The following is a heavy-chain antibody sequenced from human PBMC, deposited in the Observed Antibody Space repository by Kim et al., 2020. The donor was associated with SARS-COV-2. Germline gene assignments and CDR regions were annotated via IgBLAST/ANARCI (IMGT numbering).Heavy chain of an antibody. CDR3: ARDTYSSSWYGAFDI. Sequence: DSVKGRFTISRDNSKNTLYLQMNSLRAEDTAVYYCARDTYSSSWYGAFDIWGQGTMVTVSS. V-gene: IGHV3-30*01. D-gene: IGHD6-13*01. J-gene: IGHJ3*02.